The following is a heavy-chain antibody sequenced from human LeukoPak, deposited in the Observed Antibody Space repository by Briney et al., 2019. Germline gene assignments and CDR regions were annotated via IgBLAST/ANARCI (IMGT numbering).Heavy chain of an antibody. J-gene: IGHJ3*01. CDR1: GFTFSGFW. V-gene: IGHV3-7*03. CDR3: ARSSYSSSSSV. Sequence: GGSLRLSCAVSGFTFSGFWMSWSRQAPGKGREWVASINSDGSEGYYADVVKGRFTISRDNAKNSLYLQINSLRAEDTAVYYCARSSYSSSSSVWGQGTMVTGSS. D-gene: IGHD6-6*01. CDR2: INSDGSEG.